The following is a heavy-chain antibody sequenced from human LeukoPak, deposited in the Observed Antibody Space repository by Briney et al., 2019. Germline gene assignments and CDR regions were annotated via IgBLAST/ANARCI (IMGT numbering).Heavy chain of an antibody. V-gene: IGHV3-48*01. J-gene: IGHJ4*02. CDR1: GFTYSGFS. CDR3: ARQSQIDY. CDR2: ISSSSSTI. Sequence: GGSQRLSCTASGFTYSGFSKNWARQAPGGGLEWISFISSSSSTIYYADSVKGRFTISRDNAKNSLYLQMNSLRAEDTAVYYCARQSQIDYWDQGTLVTVSS.